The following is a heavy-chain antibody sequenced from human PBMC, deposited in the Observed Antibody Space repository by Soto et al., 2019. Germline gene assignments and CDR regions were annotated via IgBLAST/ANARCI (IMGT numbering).Heavy chain of an antibody. CDR1: GDSVSGNSAA. Sequence: SQTLSLTCAISGDSVSGNSAAWNWIRQSPSRGLEWLGRTYYRSKWYTDYAVSVKSRITINPDTSKNQFSLQLNSVTPEDTAVYYCAREGGGTTCYLSGDRYYFYGMDVWGQGTTVTVSS. J-gene: IGHJ6*02. CDR3: AREGGGTTCYLSGDRYYFYGMDV. CDR2: TYYRSKWYT. D-gene: IGHD2-2*01. V-gene: IGHV6-1*01.